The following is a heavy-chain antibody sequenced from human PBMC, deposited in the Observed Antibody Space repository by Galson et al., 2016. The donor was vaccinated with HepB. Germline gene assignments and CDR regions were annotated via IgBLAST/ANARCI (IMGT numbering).Heavy chain of an antibody. D-gene: IGHD2-15*01. CDR1: GFMFSTSW. Sequence: SLRLSCAASGFMFSTSWIHWVRQAPGKGLVWVSRINPDGRNTAYADSVKGRFTSSRDNARNTVYLQMNSLRAEGTAVYYCARAPDCGGGSCNGDHYYGMDVWGQGATVTVSS. V-gene: IGHV3-74*01. CDR2: INPDGRNT. CDR3: ARAPDCGGGSCNGDHYYGMDV. J-gene: IGHJ6*02.